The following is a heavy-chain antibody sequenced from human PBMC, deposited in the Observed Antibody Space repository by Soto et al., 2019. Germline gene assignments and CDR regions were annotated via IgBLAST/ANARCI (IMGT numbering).Heavy chain of an antibody. D-gene: IGHD3-3*01. V-gene: IGHV1-8*01. J-gene: IGHJ5*02. CDR1: GYTFTSYD. CDR3: ARGLYYDFWSGYSNWFDP. Sequence: RASVKVSCKASGYTFTSYDINWVRQATGQGLEWMGWMNPNSGNTGYAQKFQGRVTMTRNTSISTAYMELSSLRSEDTAVYYCARGLYYDFWSGYSNWFDPWGQGTLVTVSS. CDR2: MNPNSGNT.